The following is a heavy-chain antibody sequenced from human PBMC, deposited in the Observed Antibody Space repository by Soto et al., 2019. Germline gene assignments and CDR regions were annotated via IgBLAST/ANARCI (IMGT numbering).Heavy chain of an antibody. CDR2: IIPIFGTA. J-gene: IGHJ6*02. V-gene: IGHV1-69*13. D-gene: IGHD1-26*01. Sequence: SVKVSCKASGGTFSSYAISWVRQAPGQGLEWMGGIIPIFGTANYAQKFQGRVTITADESTSTAYMELSSLRSEDTAVYYCARALGIVGATTDYYYYGMDVWGQGTTVTVSS. CDR3: ARALGIVGATTDYYYYGMDV. CDR1: GGTFSSYA.